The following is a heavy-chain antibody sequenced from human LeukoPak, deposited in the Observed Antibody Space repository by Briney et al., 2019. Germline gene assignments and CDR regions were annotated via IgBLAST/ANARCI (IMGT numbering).Heavy chain of an antibody. CDR3: AKDGNYDSSGYYYYYMDV. J-gene: IGHJ6*03. V-gene: IGHV3-30*02. CDR1: GFTFSSYG. Sequence: GGSLRLSCAASGFTFSSYGMHWVRQAPGKGLEWVAFIRFDGSNKYYADSVKGRFTISRDNSKNTLYLQMNSLRAEDTAVYYCAKDGNYDSSGYYYYYMDVWGKGTTVTVSS. D-gene: IGHD3-22*01. CDR2: IRFDGSNK.